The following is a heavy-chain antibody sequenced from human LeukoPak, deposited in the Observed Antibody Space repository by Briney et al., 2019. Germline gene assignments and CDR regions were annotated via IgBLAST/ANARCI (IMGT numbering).Heavy chain of an antibody. CDR3: ARGKELGYCSSTSCYLRGRFDY. V-gene: IGHV3-15*01. CDR2: IKGKTDGGTT. Sequence: GGSLRLSCAASGFTFSNAWMSWVRQAPGKGLEWVGRIKGKTDGGTTDYAAPVKGRFTISRDDSKNTLYLQMNSLRAEDTAVYYCARGKELGYCSSTSCYLRGRFDYWGQGNLVTVSS. CDR1: GFTFSNAW. D-gene: IGHD2-2*01. J-gene: IGHJ4*02.